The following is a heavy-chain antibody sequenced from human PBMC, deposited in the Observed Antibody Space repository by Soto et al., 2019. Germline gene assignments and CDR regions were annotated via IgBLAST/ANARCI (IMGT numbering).Heavy chain of an antibody. CDR3: AHWGGSGGAFDS. D-gene: IGHD1-26*01. Sequence: QVQLVESGGGVVQPGRSLRLSCAASGFTFSSYGMHWVRQAPGKGLEWVAIISYDGSNKYYADSVKGRFTISRDNSKNPLYQIMSSRGTEKTVFYCCAHWGGSGGAFDSWGQGTMVTVSS. J-gene: IGHJ3*02. V-gene: IGHV3-30*03. CDR1: GFTFSSYG. CDR2: ISYDGSNK.